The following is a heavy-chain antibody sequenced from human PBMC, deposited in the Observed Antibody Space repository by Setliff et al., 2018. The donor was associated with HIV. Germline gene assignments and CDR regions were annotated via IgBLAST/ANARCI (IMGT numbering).Heavy chain of an antibody. J-gene: IGHJ4*02. CDR1: GGSFGGYY. V-gene: IGHV4-34*01. CDR3: ARRAGSDYFTRFDY. CDR2: INHSGST. D-gene: IGHD3-10*01. Sequence: SETLSLTCVVYGGSFGGYYWSWIRQPPGKGLEWIGEINHSGSTNYNPSLKSRVTILGDTSKNQFSLKLSSVTAADTAVYYCARRAGSDYFTRFDYWGQGALVTVSS.